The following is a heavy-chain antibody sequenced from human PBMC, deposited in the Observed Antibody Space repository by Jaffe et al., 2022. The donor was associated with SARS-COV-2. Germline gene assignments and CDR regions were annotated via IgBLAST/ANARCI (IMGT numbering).Heavy chain of an antibody. CDR1: GYTFTSYY. CDR2: INPSGGST. Sequence: QVQLVQSGAEVKKPGASVKVSCKASGYTFTSYYMHWVRQAPGQGLEWMGIINPSGGSTSYAQKLQGRVTMTRDTSTSTVYMELSSLRSEDTAVYYCARDQRGYSYGPLGYYYMDVWGKGTTVTVSS. J-gene: IGHJ6*03. D-gene: IGHD5-18*01. V-gene: IGHV1-46*04. CDR3: ARDQRGYSYGPLGYYYMDV.